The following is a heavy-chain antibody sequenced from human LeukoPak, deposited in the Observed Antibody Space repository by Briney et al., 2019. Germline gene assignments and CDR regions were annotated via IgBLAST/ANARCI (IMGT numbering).Heavy chain of an antibody. V-gene: IGHV4-39*07. CDR3: ARDSSGWYHWFDP. Sequence: SETLSLTCTVSGGSIFSSNSYWGWIRQPPGKGLEWIGSIYYSGNTYYNVSLKSRVTISVDTSKNQFSLKLSSVTAADTAVYYCARDSSGWYHWFDPWGQGTLVTVSS. D-gene: IGHD6-19*01. J-gene: IGHJ5*02. CDR1: GGSIFSSNSY. CDR2: IYYSGNT.